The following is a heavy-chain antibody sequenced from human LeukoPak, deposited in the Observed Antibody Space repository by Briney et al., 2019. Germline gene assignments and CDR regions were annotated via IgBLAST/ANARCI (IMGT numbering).Heavy chain of an antibody. CDR2: INHSGST. V-gene: IGHV4-34*01. Sequence: SETLSLTCAVYGGSFSGYYWSSIRQPPGKGLEWIGEINHSGSTNYNPSLKSRVTISVDTSKNQFSLKLSSVTAADTAVYYCAREQAASADYWGQGTLVTVSS. J-gene: IGHJ4*02. CDR1: GGSFSGYY. D-gene: IGHD1/OR15-1a*01. CDR3: AREQAASADY.